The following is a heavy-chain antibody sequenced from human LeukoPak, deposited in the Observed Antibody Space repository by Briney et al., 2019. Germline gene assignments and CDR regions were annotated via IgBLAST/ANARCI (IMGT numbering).Heavy chain of an antibody. CDR1: GFTFDDYG. Sequence: GGSLRLSCAASGFTFDDYGMSWVRQAPGKGLEWVSGINWNGGSTGYADSVKGRFTISRDNAKNSLYLQMNSLRAAEKALYYCARDGEGQWLRYGYWGQGTLVTVSS. J-gene: IGHJ4*02. V-gene: IGHV3-20*04. CDR2: INWNGGST. D-gene: IGHD6-19*01. CDR3: ARDGEGQWLRYGY.